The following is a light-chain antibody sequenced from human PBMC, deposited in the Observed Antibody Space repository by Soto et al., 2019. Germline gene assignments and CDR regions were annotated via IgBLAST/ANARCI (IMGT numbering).Light chain of an antibody. CDR3: QQSNNYPWT. Sequence: GDRVTITCRASQYIHNYLAWYQQKPGEAPKLLIYETANLESGVPSRFSGSGTVTEFTLTISSLQHDDFATYYCQQSNNYPWTFGQGTRVEI. CDR1: QYIHNY. V-gene: IGKV1-5*03. J-gene: IGKJ1*01. CDR2: ETA.